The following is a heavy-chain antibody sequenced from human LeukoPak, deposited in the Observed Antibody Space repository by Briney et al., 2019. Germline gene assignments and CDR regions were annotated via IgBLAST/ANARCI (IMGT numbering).Heavy chain of an antibody. Sequence: ASVKVSCKASGYTFTCYYMHWVRQAPGQGLEWMGWINPNSGGTNYAQKFQGRVTMTRDTSISTAYMELSRLRSDDTAVYYCARDAHLYCSGGSCEGVWFDPWGQGTLVTVSS. V-gene: IGHV1-2*02. CDR1: GYTFTCYY. CDR2: INPNSGGT. D-gene: IGHD2-15*01. J-gene: IGHJ5*02. CDR3: ARDAHLYCSGGSCEGVWFDP.